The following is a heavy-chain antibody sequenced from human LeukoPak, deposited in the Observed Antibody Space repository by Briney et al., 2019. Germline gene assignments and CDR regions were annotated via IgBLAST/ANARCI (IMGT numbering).Heavy chain of an antibody. J-gene: IGHJ4*02. D-gene: IGHD5-24*01. CDR2: IIPIFGTA. CDR3: AGAGWLQYYYFDY. CDR1: GDTFSNYA. Sequence: GASVKVSCKASGDTFSNYAISWVRQAPGQGLEWMGGIIPIFGTAKYAQKFQGRVTITADTSTSTAYMELSSLRSEDTAVYYCAGAGWLQYYYFDYWGQGTLVTVSS. V-gene: IGHV1-69*06.